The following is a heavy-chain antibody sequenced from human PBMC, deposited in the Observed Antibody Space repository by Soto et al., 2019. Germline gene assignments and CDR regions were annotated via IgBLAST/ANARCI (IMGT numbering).Heavy chain of an antibody. V-gene: IGHV4-59*01. J-gene: IGHJ6*02. D-gene: IGHD2-15*01. Sequence: QVQLQESGPGVVKPSETLSLTCNVSGGSMRSYSWSWIRQTPGKGLEWIGYVYYSGGTNYSPSFKRRVTISIDTTDNQFSRKVKSVTAADTAVYYCAREETPMSPHYSYYGMDVWGQGTTVTASS. CDR3: AREETPMSPHYSYYGMDV. CDR1: GGSMRSYS. CDR2: VYYSGGT.